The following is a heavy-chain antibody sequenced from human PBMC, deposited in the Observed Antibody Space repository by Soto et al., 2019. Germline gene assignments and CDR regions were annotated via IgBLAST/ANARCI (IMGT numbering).Heavy chain of an antibody. D-gene: IGHD3-22*01. CDR3: VRSGPMRVEPYFDL. V-gene: IGHV3-48*03. CDR1: GFTFMTYE. Sequence: GSLRLSCAASGFTFMTYEISCFRQSPGKGLQWVSYISSDDTIFYTDSVKGRFTISRDNAKNSVYLQMNSLRAEDTAVYFCVRSGPMRVEPYFDLWGQGTLVTVSS. J-gene: IGHJ4*02. CDR2: ISSDDTI.